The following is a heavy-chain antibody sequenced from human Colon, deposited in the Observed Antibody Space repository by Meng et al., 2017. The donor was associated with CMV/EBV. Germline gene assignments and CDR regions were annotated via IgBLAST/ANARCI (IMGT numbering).Heavy chain of an antibody. D-gene: IGHD3-16*01. J-gene: IGHJ3*02. CDR3: AMGYAHAFKM. V-gene: IGHV3-11*04. Sequence: QVHLVESGGGSVKPGGSLRLSCAASGFSISDYYVSWIRQAPGKGLEWISYIGGAAGVTYYADSLKGRFTISRDNAKNTLYLQVNSLRVEDTAVYYCAMGYAHAFKMWGQGTMVTVSS. CDR1: GFSISDYY. CDR2: IGGAAGVT.